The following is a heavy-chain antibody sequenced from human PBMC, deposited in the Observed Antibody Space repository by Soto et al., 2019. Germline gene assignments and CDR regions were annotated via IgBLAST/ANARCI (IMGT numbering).Heavy chain of an antibody. CDR3: ARLWFGADFNWFDP. CDR1: VGSLGSYY. Sequence: ETLSLTGTVSVGSLGSYYWSWIRQPPGKGLEWIGYIYYSGSTNYNPSLKSRVTISVDTSKNQFSLKLSSVTAADTAVYYCARLWFGADFNWFDPWGQGTLVTVSS. J-gene: IGHJ5*02. CDR2: IYYSGST. D-gene: IGHD3-10*01. V-gene: IGHV4-59*01.